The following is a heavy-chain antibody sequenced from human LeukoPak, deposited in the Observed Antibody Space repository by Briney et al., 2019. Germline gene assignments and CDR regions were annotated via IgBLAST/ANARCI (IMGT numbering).Heavy chain of an antibody. Sequence: GGSLRLSCAASGFTFSSHAMSWVRQAPGKGLEWVSAISGSGGSTYYADSVKGRFTISRDNSKNTLYLQMNSLRAEDTAVYYCAKDPKYSSGWYDAFDIWGQGTMVTVSS. J-gene: IGHJ3*02. CDR1: GFTFSSHA. CDR2: ISGSGGST. D-gene: IGHD6-19*01. V-gene: IGHV3-23*01. CDR3: AKDPKYSSGWYDAFDI.